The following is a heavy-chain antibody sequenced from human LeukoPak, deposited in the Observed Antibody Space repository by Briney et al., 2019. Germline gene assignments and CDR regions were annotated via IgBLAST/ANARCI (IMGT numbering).Heavy chain of an antibody. J-gene: IGHJ6*03. Sequence: GGSLRLSCAASGFTFSSYGMHWVRQAPGKGLEWVAFIRYDGSNKYYADSVKGRFTISRDNSKNTLYLQMNSLRAEDTAVYYCARDSGTSGWSDYSYYYMDVWGKGTTVTVSS. D-gene: IGHD6-19*01. CDR1: GFTFSSYG. CDR3: ARDSGTSGWSDYSYYYMDV. V-gene: IGHV3-30*02. CDR2: IRYDGSNK.